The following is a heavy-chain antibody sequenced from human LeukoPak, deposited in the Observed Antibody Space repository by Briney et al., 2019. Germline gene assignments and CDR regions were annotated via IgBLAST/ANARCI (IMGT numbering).Heavy chain of an antibody. V-gene: IGHV4-34*01. J-gene: IGHJ4*02. Sequence: SETLSLTCAVYGGSFSGYYWSWIRQPPGKGLEWIGEINHSGSTNYNPSLKSRVTISVDTSKNQFSLKLSSVTAADTAVYYCARDGYNFYLDYWGQGTLVTVSP. CDR3: ARDGYNFYLDY. CDR2: INHSGST. D-gene: IGHD5-24*01. CDR1: GGSFSGYY.